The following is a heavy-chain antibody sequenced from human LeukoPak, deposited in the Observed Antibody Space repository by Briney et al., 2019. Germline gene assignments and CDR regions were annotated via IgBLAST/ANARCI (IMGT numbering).Heavy chain of an antibody. J-gene: IGHJ4*02. Sequence: GGSLRLSCAGSGFTFSNAWMSWVRQAPGKGLEWVGRIKSEPDGGTADYAAPVKGKFTISRDDSKNTLYLQMNSLRAEDTALYYCTTDDRGYSYAPRYWGQGTLVTVSS. V-gene: IGHV3-15*01. CDR1: GFTFSNAW. CDR3: TTDDRGYSYAPRY. D-gene: IGHD5-18*01. CDR2: IKSEPDGGTA.